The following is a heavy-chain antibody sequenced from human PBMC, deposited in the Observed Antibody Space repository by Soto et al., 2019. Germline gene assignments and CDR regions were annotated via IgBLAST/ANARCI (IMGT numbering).Heavy chain of an antibody. V-gene: IGHV4-59*01. Sequence: QVQLQESGPGLVKPSETLSLTCTVSGGSISSYYWSWIRQPPGKGLEWIGYIYYSGSTNYNPSLKSRVTISVDTSKNQFSLKLSSVTAADTAVYYCAIPVQYSSSWHLDYWGQGTLVTVSS. J-gene: IGHJ4*02. CDR3: AIPVQYSSSWHLDY. D-gene: IGHD6-13*01. CDR2: IYYSGST. CDR1: GGSISSYY.